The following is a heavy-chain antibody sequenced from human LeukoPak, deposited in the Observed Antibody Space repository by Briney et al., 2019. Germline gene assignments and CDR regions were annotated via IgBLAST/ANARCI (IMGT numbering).Heavy chain of an antibody. CDR1: GFTFSRYG. V-gene: IGHV3-30*18. Sequence: GRPLRLSCAASGFTFSRYGMHWVRQTPGKGLEWVAFISYDGSNKYYEDSVKGRFTISRDNSKNTLYLQMDSLRTEDTAVYYCAKDGGGTDFDYWGQGTLVTVSS. J-gene: IGHJ4*02. CDR3: AKDGGGTDFDY. D-gene: IGHD1-26*01. CDR2: ISYDGSNK.